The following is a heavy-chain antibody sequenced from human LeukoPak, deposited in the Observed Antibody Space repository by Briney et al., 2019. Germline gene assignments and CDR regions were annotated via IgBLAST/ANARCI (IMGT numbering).Heavy chain of an antibody. Sequence: GGSLRLSCAASGFTFSTYWMYWVRQAPGKGLVWVSHINSDGSSISNADSVRGRFTISRDNAKNTLYLQMNSLRAEDTAVYYCARASGYYYPLDYWGQGTLVTVSS. V-gene: IGHV3-74*01. CDR1: GFTFSTYW. CDR2: INSDGSSI. J-gene: IGHJ4*02. D-gene: IGHD3-22*01. CDR3: ARASGYYYPLDY.